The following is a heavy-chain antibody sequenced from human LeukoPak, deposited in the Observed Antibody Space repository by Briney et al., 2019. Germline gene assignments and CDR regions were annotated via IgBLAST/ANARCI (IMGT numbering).Heavy chain of an antibody. CDR1: GFTFSSSA. J-gene: IGHJ6*03. CDR2: LSGSGDST. D-gene: IGHD3-9*01. CDR3: AKEAYYDILSGSEAEGFMDV. Sequence: GGSLRLSCAASGFTFSSSAMTWVRQAPEKGLEWVSTLSGSGDSTYYADSVKGRFTISRDNSKNTLFLEMNRLRAEDTAIYYCAKEAYYDILSGSEAEGFMDVWGKGTAVIVSS. V-gene: IGHV3-23*01.